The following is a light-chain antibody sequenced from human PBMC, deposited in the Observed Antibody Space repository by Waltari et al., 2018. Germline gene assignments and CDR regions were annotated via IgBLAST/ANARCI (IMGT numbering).Light chain of an antibody. Sequence: SYVLTQPPSVSVAPGQTARVIFGGHDIGSQTVQWYQQKPGQAPVVVISYDSDRPSGIPERFAGSNSGDTATLTIRRVEAGDEADYYCQVWDSSNDHPVVFGGGTKLTVL. J-gene: IGLJ2*01. CDR1: DIGSQT. CDR3: QVWDSSNDHPVV. CDR2: YDS. V-gene: IGLV3-21*04.